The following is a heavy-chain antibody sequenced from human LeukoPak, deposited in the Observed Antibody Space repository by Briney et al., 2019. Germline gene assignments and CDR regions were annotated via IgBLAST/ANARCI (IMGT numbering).Heavy chain of an antibody. CDR3: ARGSGDGYNWLFES. V-gene: IGHV3-74*01. CDR2: VNSDGSSP. D-gene: IGHD5-24*01. J-gene: IGHJ5*01. Sequence: HPGGSLRLSCAAPGFTFSNYWMHWVRQAPGKGLLWVSRVNSDGSSPGYPDSVKGRFSISRDSAKNTLYLQMNSLRGEDTAVYCCARGSGDGYNWLFESWGQGTLVTVSS. CDR1: GFTFSNYW.